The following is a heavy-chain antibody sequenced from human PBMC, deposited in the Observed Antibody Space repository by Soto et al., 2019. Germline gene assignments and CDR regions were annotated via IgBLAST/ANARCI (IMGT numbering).Heavy chain of an antibody. D-gene: IGHD1-26*01. V-gene: IGHV3-11*06. CDR3: ARGRQVGHTGYYFDY. Sequence: QVQLVESGGGLVKPGGSLRLSCAVSGFTFSDYYMSWILQAPGKGLEWISYISSGRSYTNYADSVKGRFTISRDNATNSLYLQMNRLRTADTAVYYCARGRQVGHTGYYFDYWGQGTLVTVAS. CDR2: ISSGRSYT. J-gene: IGHJ4*02. CDR1: GFTFSDYY.